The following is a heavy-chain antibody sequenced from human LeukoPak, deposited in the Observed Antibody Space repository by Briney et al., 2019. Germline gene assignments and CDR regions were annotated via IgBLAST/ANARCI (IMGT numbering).Heavy chain of an antibody. D-gene: IGHD1-1*01. CDR3: ARGDDFSGDH. CDR2: IHPEGNEK. Sequence: GGSLRLSCAASGFTFSSYWMSWVRQAPGRGLEWVANIHPEGNEKYHVESVKGRFTISRDNARNLLFLQMNGLRVEDTAVYYCARGDDFSGDHWGQGTLVTVSS. J-gene: IGHJ4*02. CDR1: GFTFSSYW. V-gene: IGHV3-7*04.